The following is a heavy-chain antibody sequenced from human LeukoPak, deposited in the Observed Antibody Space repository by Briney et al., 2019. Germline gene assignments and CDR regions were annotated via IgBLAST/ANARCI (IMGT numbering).Heavy chain of an antibody. Sequence: GGSLRLSCVASGFIFSNYWMSWVRQAPGKGLEWVSSISSSSSYIYYADSVKGRFTISRDNAKNSLYLQMNSLRAEDTAVYYCARDAGGSSLHYFDYWGQGTLVTVSS. CDR1: GFIFSNYW. J-gene: IGHJ4*02. D-gene: IGHD6-13*01. V-gene: IGHV3-21*01. CDR2: ISSSSSYI. CDR3: ARDAGGSSLHYFDY.